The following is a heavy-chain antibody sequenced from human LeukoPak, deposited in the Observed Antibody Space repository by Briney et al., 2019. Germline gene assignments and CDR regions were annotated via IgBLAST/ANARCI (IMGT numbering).Heavy chain of an antibody. D-gene: IGHD6-6*01. Sequence: SETLSLTCAVYGGSFSGYYWSWIRQPPGKGLEWIGEINHSGSTNYNPSLKSRVTISVDTSKNQFSLKLSSVTAADTAVYYCARGSHQGGAARRSLFDYWGQGTLVTVSS. CDR2: INHSGST. CDR3: ARGSHQGGAARRSLFDY. CDR1: GGSFSGYY. J-gene: IGHJ4*02. V-gene: IGHV4-34*01.